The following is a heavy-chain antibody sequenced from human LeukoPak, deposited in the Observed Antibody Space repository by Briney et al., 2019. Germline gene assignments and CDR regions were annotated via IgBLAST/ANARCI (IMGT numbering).Heavy chain of an antibody. J-gene: IGHJ1*01. CDR2: IYSGGST. V-gene: IGHV4-61*02. D-gene: IGHD6-19*01. CDR1: GDSLTNSPYY. CDR3: ARGFSSAWYAEFFQH. Sequence: KPSQTLSLTCTVSGDSLTNSPYYWSWTRQPAGKGLEWIGRIYSGGSTNYNPSLMSRVTMSIDTSKSQFSLKLTSVTAADTAVYYCARGFSSAWYAEFFQHWGQGTLVAVSS.